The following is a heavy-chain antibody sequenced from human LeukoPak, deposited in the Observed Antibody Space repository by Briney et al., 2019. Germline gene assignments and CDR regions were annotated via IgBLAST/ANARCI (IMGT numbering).Heavy chain of an antibody. CDR1: GYTFTSYG. J-gene: IGHJ4*02. CDR2: ISSNSDNT. CDR3: ARDGESKKLITDH. D-gene: IGHD7-27*01. V-gene: IGHV1-18*01. Sequence: ASVNVSCKATGYTFTSYGISWVRQAPGQGLEWMGWISSNSDNTNYAQKLQGRVTMTTDTSTSTAYMELRSLRSDDTAVYYCARDGESKKLITDHGGQGTLVTVSS.